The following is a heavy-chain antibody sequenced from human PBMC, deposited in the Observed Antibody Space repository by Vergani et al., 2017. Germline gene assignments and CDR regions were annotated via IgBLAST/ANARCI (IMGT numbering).Heavy chain of an antibody. V-gene: IGHV4-59*12. CDR3: ARILMITFGGVIVTPTWFDP. J-gene: IGHJ5*02. Sequence: QVQLQESGPGLVKPSETLSLTCTVSGGSISTYYWSWIRQPPGKGLEWIGYIYYSGSTNYNPSLRSRVTISVDTSKNQVSLKLSSVTAADTAVYYCARILMITFGGVIVTPTWFDPWGQGTLVTVSS. CDR2: IYYSGST. D-gene: IGHD3-16*02. CDR1: GGSISTYY.